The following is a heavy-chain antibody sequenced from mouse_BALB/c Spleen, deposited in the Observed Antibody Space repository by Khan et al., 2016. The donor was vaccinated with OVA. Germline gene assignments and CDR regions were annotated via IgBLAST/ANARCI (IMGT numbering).Heavy chain of an antibody. J-gene: IGHJ3*01. Sequence: VQLEQSGTELVKPGASVKLSCSASGFNIKDTYIHWMKQRPEQGLEWIGRIDPPNDDSKYGPKFQGKATLTADTSSKTAYLQLSSLTSEDTAVYYCAVLYSNAFAFWGQGTLVSVSA. V-gene: IGHV14-3*02. CDR1: GFNIKDTY. CDR3: AVLYSNAFAF. CDR2: IDPPNDDS. D-gene: IGHD2-5*01.